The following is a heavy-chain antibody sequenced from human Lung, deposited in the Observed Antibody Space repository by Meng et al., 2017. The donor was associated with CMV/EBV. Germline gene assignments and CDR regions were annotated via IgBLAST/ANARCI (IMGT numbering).Heavy chain of an antibody. CDR1: GDSMANFY. D-gene: IGHD2-21*02. Sequence: SETLSLXXNISGDSMANFYWTWIRQPPGEGLEWVGSVFHTGDTKYNSSPKGRLTLSVDTSRKQVSLRLVSLNTADTATYYCARGRSCVQGVCYDDHNHFGLWGQGTXVTVSS. CDR3: ARGRSCVQGVCYDDHNHFGL. J-gene: IGHJ5*02. V-gene: IGHV4-59*01. CDR2: VFHTGDT.